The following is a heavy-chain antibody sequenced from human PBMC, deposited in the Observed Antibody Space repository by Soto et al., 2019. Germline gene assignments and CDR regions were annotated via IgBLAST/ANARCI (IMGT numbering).Heavy chain of an antibody. CDR1: GGSISSYY. V-gene: IGHV4-59*01. J-gene: IGHJ6*02. D-gene: IGHD2-15*01. CDR2: IYYSGST. Sequence: PSETLSLTCTVSGGSISSYYWSWIRQPPGKGLEWIGYIYYSGSTNYNPSLKSRVTISVDTSKNQLSLKLSSVTAADTAVYYCARVGGYYYYYYGMDVWGQGTTVTVSS. CDR3: ARVGGYYYYYYGMDV.